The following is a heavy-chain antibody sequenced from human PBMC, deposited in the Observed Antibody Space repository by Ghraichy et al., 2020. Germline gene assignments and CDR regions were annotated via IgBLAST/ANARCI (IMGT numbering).Heavy chain of an antibody. Sequence: ASVKVSCKVSGYTLTELSMHWVRQAPGKGLEWMGGFDPEDGETIYAQKFQGRVTMTEDTSTDTAYMELSSLRSEDTAVYYCATTCDGGDCYFGFDYWGQGTLVTVSS. CDR2: FDPEDGET. J-gene: IGHJ4*02. CDR3: ATTCDGGDCYFGFDY. CDR1: GYTLTELS. V-gene: IGHV1-24*01. D-gene: IGHD2-21*02.